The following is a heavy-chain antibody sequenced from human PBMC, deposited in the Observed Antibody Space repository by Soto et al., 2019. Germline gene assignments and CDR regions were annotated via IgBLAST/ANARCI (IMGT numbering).Heavy chain of an antibody. J-gene: IGHJ4*02. CDR3: AKDYPEIPAAGNY. CDR2: ISDGGDST. V-gene: IGHV3-23*01. CDR1: GFTFSSYA. Sequence: EVQLLESGGGLVQPGGSLRLSCVVSGFTFSSYAMSWVRQAPGKGLEWVSAISDGGDSTHYADSVKGRFTISRDNSKNTLHLQMNSLRAEDTAVYYCAKDYPEIPAAGNYWGQGSLVTVS. D-gene: IGHD6-13*01.